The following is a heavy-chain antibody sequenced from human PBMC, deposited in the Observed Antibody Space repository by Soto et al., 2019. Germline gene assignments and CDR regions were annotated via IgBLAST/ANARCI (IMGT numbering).Heavy chain of an antibody. J-gene: IGHJ6*03. Sequence: GGSLRLSCAASGFTFSSYAMSWVRQAPGKGLEWVSAISGSGGSTYYADSVKGRFTISRDNSKNTLYLQMNSLRAEDTAVYYCAKARLPAAKNYYYYMDVWGKGTTVTVSS. CDR3: AKARLPAAKNYYYYMDV. D-gene: IGHD2-2*01. V-gene: IGHV3-23*01. CDR2: ISGSGGST. CDR1: GFTFSSYA.